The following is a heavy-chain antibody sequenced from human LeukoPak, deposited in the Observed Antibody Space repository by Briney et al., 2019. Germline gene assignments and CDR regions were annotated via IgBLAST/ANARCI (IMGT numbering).Heavy chain of an antibody. CDR3: AKSIVVVPAAMYGYYYGMDV. J-gene: IGHJ6*02. CDR1: GFTVSSNY. Sequence: PGGSLRLSCAASGFTVSSNYMSWVRQAPGKGLEWVSAISGSGGSTYYADSVKGRFTISRDNSKNTLYLQMNSLRAEDTAVYYCAKSIVVVPAAMYGYYYGMDVWGQGTTVTVSS. D-gene: IGHD2-2*01. V-gene: IGHV3-23*01. CDR2: ISGSGGST.